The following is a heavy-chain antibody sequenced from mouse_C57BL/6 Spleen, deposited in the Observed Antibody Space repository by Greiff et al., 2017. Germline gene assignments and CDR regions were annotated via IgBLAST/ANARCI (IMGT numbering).Heavy chain of an antibody. CDR1: GFTFSDYG. Sequence: EVQLVESGGGLVKPGGSLKLSCAASGFTFSDYGMHWVRQAPEKGLEWVAYISSGSSTIYYADTVKGRFTISRDNAKNTLFLQMTRLRSEDTAMYYCARFYYDYDNAMDYWGQGTSVTVSS. J-gene: IGHJ4*01. CDR2: ISSGSSTI. V-gene: IGHV5-17*01. D-gene: IGHD2-4*01. CDR3: ARFYYDYDNAMDY.